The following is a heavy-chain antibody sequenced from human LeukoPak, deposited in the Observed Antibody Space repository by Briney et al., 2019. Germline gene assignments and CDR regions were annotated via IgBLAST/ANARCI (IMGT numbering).Heavy chain of an antibody. D-gene: IGHD2-21*02. CDR2: IYYSGST. V-gene: IGHV4-59*08. CDR1: GGSISSYY. Sequence: PSETLSLTCTVSGGSISSYYWSWIRQPPGKGLEWIGYIYYSGSTNYNPSPKSRVTISVDTSKNQFSLKLSSVTAADTAVYYCARSGDSFWVTDNWFDPWGQGTLVTVSS. CDR3: ARSGDSFWVTDNWFDP. J-gene: IGHJ5*02.